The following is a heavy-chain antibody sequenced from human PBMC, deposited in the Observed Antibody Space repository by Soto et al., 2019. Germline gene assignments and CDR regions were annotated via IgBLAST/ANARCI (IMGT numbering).Heavy chain of an antibody. J-gene: IGHJ6*03. CDR3: ARGRSPYYYYYMDV. Sequence: QVQLVESGGGVVQPGRSLRLSCAASGFTFSSYDMHWVRQAPGKGLEWVAVIWYDGSNKYYADSVKGRFTISRDNSKNTLYLQMNSLRAEDTAVYYCARGRSPYYYYYMDVWGKGTTVTVSS. CDR1: GFTFSSYD. CDR2: IWYDGSNK. V-gene: IGHV3-33*01.